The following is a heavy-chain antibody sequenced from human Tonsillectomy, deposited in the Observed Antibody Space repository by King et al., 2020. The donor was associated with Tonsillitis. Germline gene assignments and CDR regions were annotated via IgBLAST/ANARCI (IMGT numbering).Heavy chain of an antibody. CDR3: AKDMTYYYDNTGYRHFDY. D-gene: IGHD3-22*01. CDR1: GFTFSSYA. Sequence: VQLVESGGNLVQPGGSLRLSCAASGFTFSSYAMSWVRQAPGKGLEWVSAISGSGASTYYADSVKGRFTTSRDNSKNALYLQMGSLRAEDTAFYYCAKDMTYYYDNTGYRHFDYWGQGTLVTVSS. V-gene: IGHV3-23*04. J-gene: IGHJ4*02. CDR2: ISGSGAST.